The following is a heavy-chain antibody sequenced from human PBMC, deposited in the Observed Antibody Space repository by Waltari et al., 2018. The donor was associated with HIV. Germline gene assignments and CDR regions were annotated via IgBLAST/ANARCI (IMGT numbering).Heavy chain of an antibody. V-gene: IGHV3-30-3*01. CDR2: ISYEGTNK. Sequence: QVQLVESGGGVVRPGRSLRLSCAASRYIFSGYAMHWVRQPPGKGWEWVEVISYEGTNKYDAEAVRGRFTISRDNSENTLYLEMNSLKPDDTAVYYCARDGPAPKNIYHYYGMDVWGQGTTVTVSS. CDR3: ARDGPAPKNIYHYYGMDV. D-gene: IGHD2-2*01. CDR1: RYIFSGYA. J-gene: IGHJ6*02.